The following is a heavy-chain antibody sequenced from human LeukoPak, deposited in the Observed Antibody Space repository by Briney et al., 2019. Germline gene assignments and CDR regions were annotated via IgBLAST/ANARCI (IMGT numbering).Heavy chain of an antibody. D-gene: IGHD5-12*01. J-gene: IGHJ6*02. CDR2: IIPIFGTA. Sequence: SVKVSCKASGGTFSSYAISWVRQAPGQGLEWMGGIIPIFGTANYAQKFQGRVTITADESTSTAYMELSSLRSEDAAVYYCARDLWLRDYYYGMDVWGQGTTVTVSS. CDR3: ARDLWLRDYYYGMDV. V-gene: IGHV1-69*01. CDR1: GGTFSSYA.